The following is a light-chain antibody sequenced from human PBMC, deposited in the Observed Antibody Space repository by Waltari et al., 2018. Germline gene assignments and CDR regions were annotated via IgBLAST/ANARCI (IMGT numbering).Light chain of an antibody. V-gene: IGKV3-11*01. Sequence: EIVLTQSPATLSLFPGARPTLSCRASESVSRYLGWYQQKPGQAPRLLSYDTSIRATGVPARFIGSGYGTDFTLTISSLEPEDLALYFCQQRSLWPLTFGGGTKVEI. J-gene: IGKJ4*01. CDR3: QQRSLWPLT. CDR1: ESVSRY. CDR2: DTS.